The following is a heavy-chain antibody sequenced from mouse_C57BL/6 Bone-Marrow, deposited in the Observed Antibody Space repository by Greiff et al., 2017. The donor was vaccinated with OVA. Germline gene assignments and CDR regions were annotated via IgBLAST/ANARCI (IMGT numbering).Heavy chain of an antibody. CDR1: GFTFSDAW. V-gene: IGHV6-6*01. Sequence: EVQVVESGGGLVQPGGSMKLSCAASGFTFSDAWMDWVRQSPEKGLEWVAEIRNKANNHATYYAESVKGRFTISRDDSKSSVYLQMNSLRAEDTGIYYCTRRGPTYAMDYWGQGTSVTVSS. CDR2: IRNKANNHAT. J-gene: IGHJ4*01. CDR3: TRRGPTYAMDY. D-gene: IGHD2-10*01.